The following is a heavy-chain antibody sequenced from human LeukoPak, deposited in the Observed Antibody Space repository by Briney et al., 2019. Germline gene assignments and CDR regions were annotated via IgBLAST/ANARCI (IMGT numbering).Heavy chain of an antibody. CDR3: ARVPMDTAMVITYFDY. CDR2: INTNTGNP. V-gene: IGHV7-4-1*02. Sequence: ASVKVSCKASGYTFTSYAMNWVRQAPGQGLEWMGWINTNTGNPTYAQGFTGRFVFSLDTSVSTAYLQISSLKAEDTAVYYCARVPMDTAMVITYFDYWGQGTLVTVSS. D-gene: IGHD5-18*01. J-gene: IGHJ4*02. CDR1: GYTFTSYA.